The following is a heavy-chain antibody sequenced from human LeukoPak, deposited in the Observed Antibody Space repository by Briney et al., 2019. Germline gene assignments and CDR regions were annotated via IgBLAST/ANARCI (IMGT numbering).Heavy chain of an antibody. D-gene: IGHD5/OR15-5a*01. V-gene: IGHV4-39*07. J-gene: IGHJ4*02. CDR1: GGSISSISYY. CDR3: ARDKSVFDY. CDR2: IYYSGST. Sequence: SETLSLTCTVSGGSISSISYYWGWIRQPPGKGLEWIGSIYYSGSTYYNPSLKSRVTISVDTSKNQFSLKLSSVTAADTAVYYCARDKSVFDYWGQGTLVTVSS.